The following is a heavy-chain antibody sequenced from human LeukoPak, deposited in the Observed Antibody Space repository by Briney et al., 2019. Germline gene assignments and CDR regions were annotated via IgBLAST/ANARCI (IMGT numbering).Heavy chain of an antibody. CDR2: IYYSGST. V-gene: IGHV4-30-4*01. CDR3: AREVYYYDSSAYYYFDY. J-gene: IGHJ4*02. D-gene: IGHD3-22*01. Sequence: PSETLSLTCTVSGGSITSGDYYWSWIRQPPGTGLEWIGYIYYSGSTYYNPSLKSRVTISVDTSKNQFSLKLSSVTAADTAVYYCAREVYYYDSSAYYYFDYWGQGTLVTVSS. CDR1: GGSITSGDYY.